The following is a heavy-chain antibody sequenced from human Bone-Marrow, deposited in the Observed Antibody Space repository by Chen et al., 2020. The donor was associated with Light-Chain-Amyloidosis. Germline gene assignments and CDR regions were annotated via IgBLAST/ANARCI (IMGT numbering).Heavy chain of an antibody. CDR2: IYPDDSDS. CDR3: ARRRDGYNFDY. D-gene: IGHD5-12*01. V-gene: IGHV5-51*01. CDR1: GYTFRNYW. J-gene: IGHJ4*02. Sequence: EVQLEQSGTEVKKHGESLKISCKGSGYTFRNYWIGWVRQMPGKGLEWLGVIYPDDSDSRYSPSFEGQFTISADKSITTAYLQWRSLKASDPAMYYCARRRDGYNFDYWGQGTLVTVSS.